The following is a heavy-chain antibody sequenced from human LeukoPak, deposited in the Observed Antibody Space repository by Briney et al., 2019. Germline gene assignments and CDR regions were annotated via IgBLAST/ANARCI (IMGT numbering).Heavy chain of an antibody. J-gene: IGHJ4*02. D-gene: IGHD5-12*01. CDR1: GYSFVSYG. Sequence: ASVKVSCMASGYSFVSYGVSWVRQAPGQGVEWMGWTSTYNGKTNYPQTFQGRVTMTTDTSTNTGYTELRSLRFDDTAVYYCARVRDTGYDENDFWGQGTLVTVSS. CDR3: ARVRDTGYDENDF. CDR2: TSTYNGKT. V-gene: IGHV1-18*01.